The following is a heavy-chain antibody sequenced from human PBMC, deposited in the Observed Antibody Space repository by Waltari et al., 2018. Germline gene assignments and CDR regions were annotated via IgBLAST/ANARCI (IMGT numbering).Heavy chain of an antibody. CDR1: GGSISSSNW. J-gene: IGHJ4*02. V-gene: IGHV4-4*02. CDR2: IYHSGGT. D-gene: IGHD4-17*01. Sequence: QVQLQESGPGLVKPSGTLSLTCAVSGGSISSSNWWSWVRQHPGKGLEWIGEIYHSGGTNYNPSLKIRVTISVDKSKNQFSLKLSSVTAAATAVYYCARDAPTVTTRYFDYWGQGTLVTVSS. CDR3: ARDAPTVTTRYFDY.